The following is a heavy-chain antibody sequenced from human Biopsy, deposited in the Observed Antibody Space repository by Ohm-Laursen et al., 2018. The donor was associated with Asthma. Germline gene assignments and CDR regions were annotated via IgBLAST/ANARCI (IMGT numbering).Heavy chain of an antibody. D-gene: IGHD6-19*01. Sequence: VKISCKAPGGTFSNFAISWVRQAPGQGLEWLGGIMTGFGTTNYAQKFQGRVTITADESTSTAYMEVTSLRSEDTAIYYCARCQVGYSSGWSLLLKKIYYSGMDVWGQGTAVTVSS. V-gene: IGHV1-69*13. CDR1: GGTFSNFA. CDR3: ARCQVGYSSGWSLLLKKIYYSGMDV. CDR2: IMTGFGTT. J-gene: IGHJ6*02.